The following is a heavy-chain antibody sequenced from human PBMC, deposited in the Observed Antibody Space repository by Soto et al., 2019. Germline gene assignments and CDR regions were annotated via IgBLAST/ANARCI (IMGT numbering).Heavy chain of an antibody. V-gene: IGHV3-66*01. J-gene: IGHJ6*04. Sequence: EVQLVESGGGLVQPGGSLRLSCAASGFTVSSKYMTGVRQAPGKGLEWVSLIQSGGTTYYADSVKGRFTISRDTSENTLHLQMDSLRVEHTAVSYCARDDVLCDGGRCYGLPLGVWGKGTTVTVSS. CDR1: GFTVSSKY. D-gene: IGHD2-15*01. CDR2: IQSGGTT. CDR3: ARDDVLCDGGRCYGLPLGV.